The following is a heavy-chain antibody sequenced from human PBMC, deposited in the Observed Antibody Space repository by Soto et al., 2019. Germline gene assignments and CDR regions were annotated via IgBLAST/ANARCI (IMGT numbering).Heavy chain of an antibody. CDR1: GFTFSSYG. Sequence: QVQLVESGGGVVQPGRSLRLSCAASGFTFSSYGMHWVRQAPGKGLEWVAVIWYDGSNKYYADSVKGRFTISRDNSKNTLYPQMNSLRAEDTAVYYCARERRIWWSYRYFDYWGQVTLVTVSS. V-gene: IGHV3-33*01. D-gene: IGHD3-16*02. CDR3: ARERRIWWSYRYFDY. CDR2: IWYDGSNK. J-gene: IGHJ4*02.